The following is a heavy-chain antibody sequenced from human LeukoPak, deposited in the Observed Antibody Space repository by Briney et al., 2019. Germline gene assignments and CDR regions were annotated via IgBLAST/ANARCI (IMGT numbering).Heavy chain of an antibody. J-gene: IGHJ5*02. V-gene: IGHV5-10-1*01. CDR2: IDPSDTYT. Sequence: GGALSLSCKGPEYSFTSYWISWARQMPGKGLDGMGTIDPSDTYTNYNPSFQGHVTISAINSISPAYLQWSSIKASDPAFYSLARRRGGRYRDNWFVPWGQGTLVTVSS. CDR1: EYSFTSYW. CDR3: ARRRGGRYRDNWFVP. D-gene: IGHD3-16*02.